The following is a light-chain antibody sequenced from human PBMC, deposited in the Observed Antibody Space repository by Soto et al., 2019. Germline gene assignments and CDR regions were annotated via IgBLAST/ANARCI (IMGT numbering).Light chain of an antibody. CDR1: KTDIGNYNL. CDR3: SSFAASNNYV. V-gene: IGLV2-23*01. J-gene: IGLJ1*01. CDR2: EDT. Sequence: QSALTQPASVSGSPGQSITISCTGTKTDIGNYNLVSWYQRHPDKAPKLIIYEDTKRPSGISNRFSASKSGTTASLTISGLQAEDEADYHCSSFAASNNYVFGTGTKLTVL.